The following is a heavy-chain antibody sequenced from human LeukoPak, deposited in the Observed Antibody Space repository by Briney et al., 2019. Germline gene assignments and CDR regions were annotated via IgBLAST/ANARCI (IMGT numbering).Heavy chain of an antibody. V-gene: IGHV3-48*03. CDR2: ISSSGSTI. CDR3: ARRVYGDFDY. Sequence: GGSLRLSRAASGFTFSSYEMNWVRQAPGKGLEWVSYISSSGSTIYYADSVKGRFTISRDNAKNSLYLQMNSLRAEDTAVYYCARRVYGDFDYWGQGTLVTVSS. D-gene: IGHD2/OR15-2a*01. CDR1: GFTFSSYE. J-gene: IGHJ4*02.